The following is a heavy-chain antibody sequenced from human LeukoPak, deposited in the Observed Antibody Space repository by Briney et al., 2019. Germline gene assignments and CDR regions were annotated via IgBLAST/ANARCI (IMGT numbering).Heavy chain of an antibody. J-gene: IGHJ4*02. Sequence: GASVKVSCKASGYTFTSYGISWVRQAPGQGLEWMGWISAYNGNTNYAQKLQGRVTMTTDTSTSTAYMELRSLRSDDTAVYYCARAGEYYYDSSGYACYWGQGTLVTVSS. CDR2: ISAYNGNT. V-gene: IGHV1-18*01. CDR3: ARAGEYYYDSSGYACY. D-gene: IGHD3-22*01. CDR1: GYTFTSYG.